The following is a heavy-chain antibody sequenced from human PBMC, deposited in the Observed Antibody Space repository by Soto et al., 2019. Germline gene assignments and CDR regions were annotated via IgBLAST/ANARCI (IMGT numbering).Heavy chain of an antibody. J-gene: IGHJ6*02. CDR1: GGSISGDS. D-gene: IGHD3-3*01. V-gene: IGHV4-59*01. CDR3: ARDSGRKYYDFWSGYDYGMDV. CDR2: ISYSGST. Sequence: SETLSLTCTVSGGSISGDSWSWIRQSPGKGLEWIGYISYSGSTNYNPSLKSRITISVDTSKNQFSLKLSSVTAADTAVYYCARDSGRKYYDFWSGYDYGMDVWGQGTTVTVSS.